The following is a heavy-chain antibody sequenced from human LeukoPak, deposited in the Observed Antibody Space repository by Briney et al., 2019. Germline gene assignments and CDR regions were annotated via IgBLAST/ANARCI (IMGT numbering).Heavy chain of an antibody. CDR3: ARDPTAFSGLGSGYRFDY. D-gene: IGHD3-22*01. Sequence: ASVKVSCKASGYTFTSYYMHWVRQAPGQGLEWMGIINPSGGSTSYAQKFQGRVTMTRDMSTSTVYMELSSLRSEDTAVYYCARDPTAFSGLGSGYRFDYWGQGTLVTVSS. CDR1: GYTFTSYY. CDR2: INPSGGST. J-gene: IGHJ4*02. V-gene: IGHV1-46*01.